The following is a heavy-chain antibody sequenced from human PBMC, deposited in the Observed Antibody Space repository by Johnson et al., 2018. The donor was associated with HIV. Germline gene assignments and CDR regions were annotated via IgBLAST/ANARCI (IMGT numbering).Heavy chain of an antibody. V-gene: IGHV5-10-1*01. D-gene: IGHD3-10*01. Sequence: EVQLVESGGDVKKPGESLSISCKGSGYSLNNYWISWVRQMPGKGLEWMGRISPRDSHTNYNPSFQGHVTISADKSVFTAFLQWSSLQASDTAIYYCVNSLWEYRSVRWFYHGMDVWGQGTAVTVSS. CDR1: GYSLNNYW. CDR2: ISPRDSHT. CDR3: VNSLWEYRSVRWFYHGMDV. J-gene: IGHJ6*02.